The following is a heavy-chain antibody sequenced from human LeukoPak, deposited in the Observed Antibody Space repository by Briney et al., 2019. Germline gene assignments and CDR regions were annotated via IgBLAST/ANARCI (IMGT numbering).Heavy chain of an antibody. Sequence: PGGSLRLSCAASGFTFSDYYINWIRQAPGKRLEWVSYISGSSSYIYYADSVKGRFTISRDNAKNSLYLQMNSLRAEDTAVYYCALAETTVTRPHWFDPWGQGTLVTVSS. D-gene: IGHD4-17*01. V-gene: IGHV3-11*04. CDR2: ISGSSSYI. J-gene: IGHJ5*02. CDR1: GFTFSDYY. CDR3: ALAETTVTRPHWFDP.